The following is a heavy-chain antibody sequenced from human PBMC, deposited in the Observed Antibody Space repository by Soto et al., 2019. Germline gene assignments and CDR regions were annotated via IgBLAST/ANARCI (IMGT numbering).Heavy chain of an antibody. CDR3: ASRITMVRGVIIAQNYYYYGMDV. CDR2: ITPIFGTA. V-gene: IGHV1-69*13. CDR1: GGTFSSYA. D-gene: IGHD3-10*01. Sequence: SVKVSCKASGGTFSSYAISWVRQAPGQGLEWMGGITPIFGTANYAQKFQGRVTITADESTSTAYMELSSLRSEDTAVYYCASRITMVRGVIIAQNYYYYGMDVWGQGTTVTVSS. J-gene: IGHJ6*02.